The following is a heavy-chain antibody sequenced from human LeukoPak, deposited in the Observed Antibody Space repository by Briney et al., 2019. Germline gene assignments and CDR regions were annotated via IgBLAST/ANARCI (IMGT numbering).Heavy chain of an antibody. J-gene: IGHJ5*02. Sequence: SETLSLTCAVYGGSFSGYYWSWIRQPPGKGLEWIGEFNHSGSTNYNPSLKSRVTISVDTSKNQFSLKLSSVTAADTAVYYCARGSDSSSWYVLSFSRNWFDPWGQGTLVTVSS. CDR2: FNHSGST. V-gene: IGHV4-34*01. CDR3: ARGSDSSSWYVLSFSRNWFDP. CDR1: GGSFSGYY. D-gene: IGHD6-13*01.